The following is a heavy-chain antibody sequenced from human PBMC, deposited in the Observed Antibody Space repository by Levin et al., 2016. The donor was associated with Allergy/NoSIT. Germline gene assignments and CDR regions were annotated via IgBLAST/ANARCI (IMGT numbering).Heavy chain of an antibody. CDR1: GFTFSSYW. J-gene: IGHJ4*02. CDR3: ARALWLGKYYFDY. CDR2: IKGDGSNI. V-gene: IGHV3-74*01. Sequence: GSLKISCXVSGFTFSSYWMHWVRQVPGKGLVWVARIKGDGSNIRYGDSVKGRFTISRDNAKNSLYLQMNSLRAEDTAVYYCARALWLGKYYFDYWGQGTLVTVSS. D-gene: IGHD6-19*01.